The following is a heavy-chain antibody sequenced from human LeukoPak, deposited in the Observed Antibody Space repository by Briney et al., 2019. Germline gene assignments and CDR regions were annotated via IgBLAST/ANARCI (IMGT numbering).Heavy chain of an antibody. CDR2: ISAYNGNT. Sequence: ASVNVSCKASGYSFTSYGITWVRQAPGQGLEWMGWISAYNGNTNYAQRLQGRATMTTDTSTSTAYMELRSLTSDDTAVYYCARVPSGGPFDYWGQGTLVTVSS. D-gene: IGHD2-15*01. V-gene: IGHV1-18*01. CDR3: ARVPSGGPFDY. CDR1: GYSFTSYG. J-gene: IGHJ4*02.